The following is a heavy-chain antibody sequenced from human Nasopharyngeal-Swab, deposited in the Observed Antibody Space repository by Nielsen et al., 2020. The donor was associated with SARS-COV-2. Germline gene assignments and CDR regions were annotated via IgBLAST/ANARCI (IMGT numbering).Heavy chain of an antibody. Sequence: GESLKISCAASGFTFSNAWMSWVRQAPGKGLEWVANIKQDGSEKYYVDSVKGRFTISRDNAKNSLYLQMNSLRAEDTAVYYCARSSLSGFDYWGQGTLVTVSS. CDR2: IKQDGSEK. V-gene: IGHV3-7*05. CDR1: GFTFSNAW. J-gene: IGHJ4*02. D-gene: IGHD2/OR15-2a*01. CDR3: ARSSLSGFDY.